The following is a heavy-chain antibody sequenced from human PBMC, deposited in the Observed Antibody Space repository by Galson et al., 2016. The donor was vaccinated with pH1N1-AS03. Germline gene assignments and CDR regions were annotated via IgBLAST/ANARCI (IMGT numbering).Heavy chain of an antibody. D-gene: IGHD2-2*01. CDR2: INPKGGVT. Sequence: SVKVSCKASGHTFTGFSINWVRQAPGQGLELMGWINPKGGVTNYAQKFQAWVTMTRDTPSSTAYMELSGLKSDDTAVYYCARDPRGPCTSSTCPTAYYFGMDVWGQGTTVIVSS. CDR3: ARDPRGPCTSSTCPTAYYFGMDV. J-gene: IGHJ6*02. CDR1: GHTFTGFS. V-gene: IGHV1-2*04.